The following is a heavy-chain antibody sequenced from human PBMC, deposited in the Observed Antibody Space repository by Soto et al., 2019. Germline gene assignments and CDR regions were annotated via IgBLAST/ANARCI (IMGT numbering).Heavy chain of an antibody. V-gene: IGHV1-69*06. CDR3: ARLDALPGTKKYYYYGMDV. D-gene: IGHD6-19*01. Sequence: SVKVSCKASGGTFSSYAISWVRQAPGQGLEWMGGIIPIFGTANYAQKFQGRVTITADKSTSTAYMELSSLRSEDTAVYYCARLDALPGTKKYYYYGMDVWGQGTKVTVYS. CDR2: IIPIFGTA. J-gene: IGHJ6*02. CDR1: GGTFSSYA.